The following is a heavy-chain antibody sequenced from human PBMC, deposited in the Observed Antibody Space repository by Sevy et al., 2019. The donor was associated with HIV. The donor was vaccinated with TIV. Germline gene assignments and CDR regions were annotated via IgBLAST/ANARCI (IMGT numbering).Heavy chain of an antibody. D-gene: IGHD3-22*01. CDR3: AKGPYDSSGYYPSAPYYYYYYMDV. Sequence: GGPLRLSCAASGFTFSSYAMSWVRQAPGKGLEWVSAISGSGRSTYYADSVKGRFTISRDNSKNTLYLQMNSLRAEDTAVYYCAKGPYDSSGYYPSAPYYYYYYMDVWGKGTTVTVSS. CDR2: ISGSGRST. J-gene: IGHJ6*03. V-gene: IGHV3-23*01. CDR1: GFTFSSYA.